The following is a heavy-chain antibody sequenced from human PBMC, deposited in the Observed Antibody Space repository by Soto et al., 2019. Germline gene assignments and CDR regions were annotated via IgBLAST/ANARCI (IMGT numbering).Heavy chain of an antibody. D-gene: IGHD5-18*01. Sequence: ASVKVSCKASGYTFISYYMNWVRQAPGQGLEWMGVINPSGGSTSYAQKFQGRATMTRDTSTSTVYMELSSLRSEDTAVYYCAREHTANGGAFDIWGQGTMVTVSS. J-gene: IGHJ3*02. CDR1: GYTFISYY. CDR3: AREHTANGGAFDI. V-gene: IGHV1-46*01. CDR2: INPSGGST.